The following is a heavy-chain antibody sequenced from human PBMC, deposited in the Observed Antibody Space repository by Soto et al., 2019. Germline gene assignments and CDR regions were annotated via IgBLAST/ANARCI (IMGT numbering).Heavy chain of an antibody. CDR3: ARPLVAPVAGPYYYGMDV. J-gene: IGHJ6*02. CDR1: GFTFNSYG. V-gene: IGHV3-33*01. CDR2: IWYDGNTK. Sequence: QIQLVESGGGVVQPGRSLRLSCTASGFTFNSYGFNWVRQAPGKGLEWVAVIWYDGNTKYYADSVKGRFTIYRDNLRSTVYLQMNSLTAEDTAVYYCARPLVAPVAGPYYYGMDVWGQGTTVTVSS. D-gene: IGHD6-19*01.